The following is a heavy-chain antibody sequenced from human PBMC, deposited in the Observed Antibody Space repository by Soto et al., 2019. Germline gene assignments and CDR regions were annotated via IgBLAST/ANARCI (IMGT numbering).Heavy chain of an antibody. CDR1: GGSMSGYY. CDR3: AGNIAAAGRRYYGMDV. Sequence: QVQLQESGPGLVKPSETLSLTCTVSGGSMSGYYWSWIRQSAGKGLEWIGRVYTSETTYYNPSLKSRVTMPLDTSKNQFSLNLYSLTAADTAVYYWAGNIAAAGRRYYGMDVWGQGTTVTVSS. CDR2: VYTSETT. V-gene: IGHV4-4*07. D-gene: IGHD6-13*01. J-gene: IGHJ6*02.